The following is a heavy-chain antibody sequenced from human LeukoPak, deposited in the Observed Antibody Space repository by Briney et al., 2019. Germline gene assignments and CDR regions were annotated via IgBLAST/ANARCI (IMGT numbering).Heavy chain of an antibody. J-gene: IGHJ4*02. V-gene: IGHV3-23*01. D-gene: IGHD3-10*01. CDR3: AKDWGYYGSGSYYFFDY. Sequence: GGSLRLSCAASGFTFSSYAMSWVRQAPGKGLEWVSAISGSGGSTYYADSVKGRFTISRDNSKNTLYLQMNSLRAEDTAVYYCAKDWGYYGSGSYYFFDYWGQGTLVTVSS. CDR1: GFTFSSYA. CDR2: ISGSGGST.